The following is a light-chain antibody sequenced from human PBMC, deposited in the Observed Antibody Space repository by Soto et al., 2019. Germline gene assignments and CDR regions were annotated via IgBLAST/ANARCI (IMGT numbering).Light chain of an antibody. Sequence: SYELTQPPSVSVAPGKTASVACGGSNIGSKSVHWYQKKSGQAPVLVMYYXSDRPSGIPERFSGSNSGNTATLTISRVEAGDEADYXCQVWDISSGHVVFGGGTKLTVL. CDR1: NIGSKS. CDR3: QVWDISSGHVV. V-gene: IGLV3-21*01. J-gene: IGLJ3*02. CDR2: YXS.